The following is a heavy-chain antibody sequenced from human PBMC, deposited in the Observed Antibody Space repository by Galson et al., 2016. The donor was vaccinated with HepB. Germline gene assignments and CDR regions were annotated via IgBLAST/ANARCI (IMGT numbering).Heavy chain of an antibody. CDR1: GKNLTNYA. J-gene: IGHJ4*02. D-gene: IGHD2-21*02. CDR2: INTNTGNP. V-gene: IGHV7-4-1*02. CDR3: ARPYDTLAYCGGDCYSGD. Sequence: SVKVSCKASGKNLTNYAMNWVRQAPGQGLEWMGWINTNTGNPTYAQGFTGRFVFSLDTSVSTAYLQISSLEAEDTAVYYCARPYDTLAYCGGDCYSGDWGQGTLVTVSS.